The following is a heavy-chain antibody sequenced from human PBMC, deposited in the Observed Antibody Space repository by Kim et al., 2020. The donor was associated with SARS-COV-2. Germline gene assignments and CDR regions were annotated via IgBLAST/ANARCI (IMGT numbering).Heavy chain of an antibody. J-gene: IGHJ4*02. CDR3: TREGYYDSSGYYN. Sequence: EYAASVKGRLTIAGDNSKSIAYLQMTSLKTEDTAVYYCTREGYYDSSGYYNWGQGTLVTVSS. V-gene: IGHV3-49*02. D-gene: IGHD3-22*01.